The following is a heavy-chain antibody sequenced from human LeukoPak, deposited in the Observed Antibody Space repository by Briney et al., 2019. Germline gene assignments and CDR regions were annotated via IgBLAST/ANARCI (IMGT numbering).Heavy chain of an antibody. CDR3: ASHWFPYCSSTSCSLIERGYYYYMDV. CDR1: GFTFNTYA. CDR2: ITGNGDRT. J-gene: IGHJ6*03. V-gene: IGHV3-23*01. Sequence: GGSLRLSCAASGFTFNTYAMSWVRQAPGKGLEWVSDITGNGDRTYYADSVKGRFTISRDNSKNTLFLQMSSLRAEDTAVYYCASHWFPYCSSTSCSLIERGYYYYMDVWGKGTTVTVSS. D-gene: IGHD2-2*01.